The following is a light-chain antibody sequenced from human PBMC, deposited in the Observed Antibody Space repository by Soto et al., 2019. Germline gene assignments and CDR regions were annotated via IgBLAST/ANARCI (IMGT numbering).Light chain of an antibody. CDR2: DAS. V-gene: IGKV1-5*01. Sequence: DIQMTQSPSTLSASVGDRVTITCRASQSIRSWLAWYQQKPGKAPQLLIYDASNLESGVPSRFSCSGSGTEFTLTISSLQPDEFATYYCQQYDSFSKSCGRGTKVEVK. CDR3: QQYDSFSKS. CDR1: QSIRSW. J-gene: IGKJ1*01.